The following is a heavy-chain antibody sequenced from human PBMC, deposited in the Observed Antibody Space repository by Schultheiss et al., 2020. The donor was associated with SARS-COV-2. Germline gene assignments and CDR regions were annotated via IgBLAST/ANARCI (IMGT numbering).Heavy chain of an antibody. CDR3: ARDVYYYGSGAYGMDV. D-gene: IGHD3-10*01. Sequence: SETLSLTCAVYGGSFSGYYWSWIRQHPGKGLEWLGYIYYSGSTYYSPSLKSRVTISVDTSKNQFSLKLSSVTAADTAVYYCARDVYYYGSGAYGMDVWGQGTTVTVSS. CDR2: IYYSGST. CDR1: GGSFSGYY. J-gene: IGHJ6*02. V-gene: IGHV4-31*11.